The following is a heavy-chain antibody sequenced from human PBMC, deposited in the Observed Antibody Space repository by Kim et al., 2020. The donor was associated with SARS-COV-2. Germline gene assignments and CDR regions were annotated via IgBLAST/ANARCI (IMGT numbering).Heavy chain of an antibody. Sequence: GGSLRLSCAASGFTFSTYGMSWVRQAAGKGLEWVSGITGSGGTTSYADSVKGRFTISRENSKNTLYLQMNSLKAEDTAVYYCANPRGGVTGFWGQGTLVTVSS. CDR1: GFTFSTYG. D-gene: IGHD2-21*02. V-gene: IGHV3-23*01. J-gene: IGHJ4*02. CDR2: ITGSGGTT. CDR3: ANPRGGVTGF.